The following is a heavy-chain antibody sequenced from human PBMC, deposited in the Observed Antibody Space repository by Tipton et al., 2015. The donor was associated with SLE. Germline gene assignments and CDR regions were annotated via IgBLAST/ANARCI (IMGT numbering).Heavy chain of an antibody. D-gene: IGHD6-13*01. V-gene: IGHV3-33*06. J-gene: IGHJ4*02. CDR2: IWYDGSNK. Sequence: LSLTCAASGFTFSSYGRHWVRQAPGKGLEWVADIWYDGSNKYYADSVKGGFTIARDNSKNTLYLQMNSLRAEDTAVYYCAKDRRSWYYFDYWGQGTLVTVSS. CDR3: AKDRRSWYYFDY. CDR1: GFTFSSYG.